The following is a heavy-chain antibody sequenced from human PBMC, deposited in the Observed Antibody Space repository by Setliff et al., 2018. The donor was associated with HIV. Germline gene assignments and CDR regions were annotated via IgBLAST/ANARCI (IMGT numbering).Heavy chain of an antibody. CDR3: ARGKGVGGVVITGGLDV. Sequence: PGGSLRLSCAASGFTFSSYSMNWVRQAPGKGLEWVSYISSSSSTIYYADSVKGRFTISRDNAKNSLYLQMNSLRAEDTAVYYCARGKGVGGVVITGGLDVWGKGTTVTVSS. D-gene: IGHD3-10*01. V-gene: IGHV3-48*01. CDR1: GFTFSSYS. J-gene: IGHJ6*04. CDR2: ISSSSSTI.